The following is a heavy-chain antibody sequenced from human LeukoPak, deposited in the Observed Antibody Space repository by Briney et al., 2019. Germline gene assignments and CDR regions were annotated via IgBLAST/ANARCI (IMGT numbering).Heavy chain of an antibody. D-gene: IGHD4-23*01. CDR1: GFSFSDYY. CDR3: ARTRHGGSWGYFDY. V-gene: IGHV3-11*04. J-gene: IGHJ4*02. CDR2: ISGGSISI. Sequence: GGSLRLSCAASGFSFSDYYVSWIRQAPGKGLEWVAYISGGSISIYYSESVKGRFTIPRDNAKNSLYLQMNSLRAEDTAVYYCARTRHGGSWGYFDYWGQGTLVTVSS.